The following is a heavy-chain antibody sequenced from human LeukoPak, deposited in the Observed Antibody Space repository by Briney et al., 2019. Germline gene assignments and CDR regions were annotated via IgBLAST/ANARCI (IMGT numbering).Heavy chain of an antibody. CDR3: VRERNNFWSGHHSIFDS. CDR1: GFIFRDHC. V-gene: IGHV3-74*01. Sequence: GGSLRLSCAACGFIFRDHCMHWVRQAPGKGLVWLSRINNDGSSTIYADSVKGRFTFSRDNAENTLFLEMSSLRVEDTAVYYCVRERNNFWSGHHSIFDSWGQGTLVTVSS. D-gene: IGHD3-3*01. J-gene: IGHJ4*02. CDR2: INNDGSST.